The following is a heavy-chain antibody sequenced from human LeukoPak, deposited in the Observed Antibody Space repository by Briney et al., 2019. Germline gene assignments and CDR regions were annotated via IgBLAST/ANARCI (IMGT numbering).Heavy chain of an antibody. Sequence: ASVKVSCKASGYTFTSYGVSWVRQAPGQGLEWMGWISAYNGNTNYAQKLQGRVTITADESTSTAYMELSSLRSEDTAVYYCATSNYYDSSGYPIPLDYWGQGTLVTVSS. V-gene: IGHV1-18*01. CDR2: ISAYNGNT. D-gene: IGHD3-22*01. CDR1: GYTFTSYG. CDR3: ATSNYYDSSGYPIPLDY. J-gene: IGHJ4*02.